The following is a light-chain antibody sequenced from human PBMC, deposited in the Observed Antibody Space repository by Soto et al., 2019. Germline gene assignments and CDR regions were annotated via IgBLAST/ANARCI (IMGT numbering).Light chain of an antibody. CDR1: HNDIGTYDY. J-gene: IGLJ1*01. Sequence: QSFLTQPTSVSGSPGQSITIACAGNHNDIGTYDYVSWYQQYPGRAPRLLIHGVTTRPSGISDRFSASKSGLTASLTISGLQPEDEADYYCSSFTSNRIYVFGPGTKVTVL. CDR2: GVT. CDR3: SSFTSNRIYV. V-gene: IGLV2-14*03.